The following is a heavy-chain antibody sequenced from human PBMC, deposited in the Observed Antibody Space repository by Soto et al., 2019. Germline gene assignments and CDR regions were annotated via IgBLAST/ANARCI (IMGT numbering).Heavy chain of an antibody. CDR1: GFSLSSYG. V-gene: IGHV3-23*01. CDR3: AKELDDLRSMDV. D-gene: IGHD3-3*01. J-gene: IGHJ6*02. Sequence: GGSLKISRAAPGFSLSSYGLRWVRRAAGKGLEWVSVISGSGGSTYYADSVRGRFTISRDNSKNTLYLQMNSLRAEDTAVYYCAKELDDLRSMDVWGQGTTVTVS. CDR2: ISGSGGST.